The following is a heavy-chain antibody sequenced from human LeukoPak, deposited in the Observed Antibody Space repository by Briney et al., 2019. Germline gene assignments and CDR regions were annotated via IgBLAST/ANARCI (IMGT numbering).Heavy chain of an antibody. CDR3: AGGPRSFDY. V-gene: IGHV3-30-3*01. CDR1: GFTFSNYA. Sequence: QSGGSLRLSCAASGFTFSNYAMHWVRQAPGKGLEWVAVISYDGSNKYYADSVKGRFTISRDNSKNTLYLQMNSLRAEDTAVYYCAGGPRSFDYWGQGTLVTVSS. CDR2: ISYDGSNK. J-gene: IGHJ4*02. D-gene: IGHD1-14*01.